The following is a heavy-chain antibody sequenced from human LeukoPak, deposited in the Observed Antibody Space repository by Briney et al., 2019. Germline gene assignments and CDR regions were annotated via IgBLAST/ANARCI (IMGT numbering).Heavy chain of an antibody. CDR2: INPSGGST. CDR1: GYTFTSYY. V-gene: IGHV1-46*01. Sequence: ASVKVSCKASGYTFTSYYMHWMRQAPGQGLEWMGIINPSGGSTSYAQKFQGRVTMTRDTSTSTVYMELSSLRSEDTAVYYCARSDSNGGWFDPWGQGTLVTVSS. D-gene: IGHD1-1*01. J-gene: IGHJ5*02. CDR3: ARSDSNGGWFDP.